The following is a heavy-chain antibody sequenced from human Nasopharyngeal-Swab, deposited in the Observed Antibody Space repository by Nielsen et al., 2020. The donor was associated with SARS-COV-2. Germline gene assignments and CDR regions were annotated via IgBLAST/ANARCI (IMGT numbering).Heavy chain of an antibody. CDR2: IVGSGDISGSGGNT. Sequence: GESLKISCAASGFTFSSYAMSWVRQAPGKGLEWVAAIVGSGDISGSGGNTYYADSVKGRFIISRDNSKNTLSLQMNSLRAEDTAVYYCAKDLRGPYFFWGQGTLVTVSS. CDR3: AKDLRGPYFF. V-gene: IGHV3-23*01. CDR1: GFTFSSYA. D-gene: IGHD2/OR15-2a*01. J-gene: IGHJ4*02.